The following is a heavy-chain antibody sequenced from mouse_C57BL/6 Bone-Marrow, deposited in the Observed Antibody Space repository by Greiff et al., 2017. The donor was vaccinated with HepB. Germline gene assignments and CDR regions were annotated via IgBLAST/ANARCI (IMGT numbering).Heavy chain of an antibody. CDR2: IWRGGST. J-gene: IGHJ2*01. CDR1: GFSLTSYG. Sequence: QVQLQQSGPGLVQPSQSLSITCTVSGFSLTSYGVHWVRQSPGKGLEWLGVIWRGGSTNYNAAFMSRLGITKDNSKSQVFFKMNSLQADDTAIYYCAKNLYGDWGQGTTLTVSS. CDR3: AKNLYGD. V-gene: IGHV2-5*01. D-gene: IGHD1-1*01.